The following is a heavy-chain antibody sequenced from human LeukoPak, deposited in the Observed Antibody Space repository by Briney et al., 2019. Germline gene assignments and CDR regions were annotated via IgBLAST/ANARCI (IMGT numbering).Heavy chain of an antibody. CDR3: ASYDTLFDY. D-gene: IGHD3-9*01. V-gene: IGHV1-2*02. CDR1: GYSFTNSF. Sequence: ASVKVSCKTSGYSFTNSFMHWVRQAPGQGLEWMGWINPNSGGTNYAQKFQGRVTMTRDTSISTAYMELSRLRSDDTAVYYCASYDTLFDYWGQGTLVTVSS. CDR2: INPNSGGT. J-gene: IGHJ4*02.